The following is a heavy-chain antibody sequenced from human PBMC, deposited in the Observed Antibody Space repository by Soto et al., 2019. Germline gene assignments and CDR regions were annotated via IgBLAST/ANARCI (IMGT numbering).Heavy chain of an antibody. D-gene: IGHD6-19*01. Sequence: PGGSLKISCKGSGYSFTSYWISWVRQMPGKGLEWMGRIDPSDSYTNYSPSFQGHVTISADKSISTAYLQWSSLKASDTAMYYCARGAGISPSHYYYGMDVWGQGTTVTVSS. J-gene: IGHJ6*02. CDR2: IDPSDSYT. V-gene: IGHV5-10-1*01. CDR1: GYSFTSYW. CDR3: ARGAGISPSHYYYGMDV.